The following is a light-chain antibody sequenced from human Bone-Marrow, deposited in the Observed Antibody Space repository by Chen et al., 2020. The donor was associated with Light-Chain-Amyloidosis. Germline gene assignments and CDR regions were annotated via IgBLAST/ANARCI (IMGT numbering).Light chain of an antibody. CDR2: SNN. CDR1: SSNIGINT. V-gene: IGLV1-44*01. J-gene: IGLJ3*02. CDR3: AAWDDSLNGWV. Sequence: QSVVTQPTSASGTPGQMVTISCSGGSSNIGINTVNWYQQLPGTAPKLLIYSNNQRPSGVPDRFSGSKSGTSASLAISGLQSEDEADYYCAAWDDSLNGWVFGGGTKLTVL.